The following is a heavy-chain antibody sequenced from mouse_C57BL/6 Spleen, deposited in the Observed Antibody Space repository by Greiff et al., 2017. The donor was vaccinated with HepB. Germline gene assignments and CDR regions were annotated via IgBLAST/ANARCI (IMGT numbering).Heavy chain of an antibody. CDR2: INPSNGGT. D-gene: IGHD3-2*02. J-gene: IGHJ3*01. CDR1: GYTFTSYW. CDR3: ARSDRSMRAQAPWAY. Sequence: QVQLQQPGTELVKPGASVKLSCKASGYTFTSYWMHWVKQRPGQGLEWIGNINPSNGGTNYNEKFKSKATLTVDKSSSTAYMQLSSLTSEDSAVYYCARSDRSMRAQAPWAYWGQGTLVTVSA. V-gene: IGHV1-53*01.